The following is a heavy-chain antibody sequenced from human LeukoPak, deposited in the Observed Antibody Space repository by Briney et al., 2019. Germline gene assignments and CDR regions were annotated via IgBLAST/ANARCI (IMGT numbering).Heavy chain of an antibody. V-gene: IGHV3-30*01. Sequence: PGRSLRLSCAASGFIFSGYTMHWVRQAPGKGLEWVAVISYDGSKTYYADSVKGRFAISRDNSKSTLYLQMNSLRAEDTAMYYCTRDHDYGGNDYWGQGTLVTVSS. CDR1: GFIFSGYT. J-gene: IGHJ4*02. CDR3: TRDHDYGGNDY. D-gene: IGHD4-23*01. CDR2: ISYDGSKT.